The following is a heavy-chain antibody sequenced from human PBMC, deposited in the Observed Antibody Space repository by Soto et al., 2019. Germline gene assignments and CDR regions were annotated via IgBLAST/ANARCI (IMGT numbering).Heavy chain of an antibody. V-gene: IGHV3-74*03. Sequence: GGSLRLSCAASGFTFRNYWMHWVRQVPGKGLEWVSYINSDGSNTKYADSVKGRFTISRDNAKNTLSLQANSLRADDTAVYYCTRGRYCTDASCYNSRFDPWGQGTLVTVPQ. CDR2: INSDGSNT. J-gene: IGHJ5*02. CDR3: TRGRYCTDASCYNSRFDP. CDR1: GFTFRNYW. D-gene: IGHD2-15*01.